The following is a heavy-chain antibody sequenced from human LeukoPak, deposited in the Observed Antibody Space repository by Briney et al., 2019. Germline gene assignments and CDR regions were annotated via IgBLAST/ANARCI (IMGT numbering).Heavy chain of an antibody. CDR3: ARVRVATSHYYYGMDV. CDR1: GYTFTGYY. D-gene: IGHD5-12*01. J-gene: IGHJ6*02. V-gene: IGHV1-2*02. Sequence: ASVKVSCKASGYTFTGYYMHRVRQAPGQGLEWMGWINPNSGGTNYAQKFQGRVTMTRDTSISTAYMELSRLRSDDTAVYYCARVRVATSHYYYGMDVWGQGTTVTVSS. CDR2: INPNSGGT.